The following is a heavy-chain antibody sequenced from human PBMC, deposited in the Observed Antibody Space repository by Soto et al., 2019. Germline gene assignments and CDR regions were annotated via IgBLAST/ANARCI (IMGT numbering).Heavy chain of an antibody. V-gene: IGHV3-49*03. CDR2: IRSKAYGGTT. CDR3: TRGQNDFWSGYWTYYFDY. D-gene: IGHD3-3*01. J-gene: IGHJ4*02. CDR1: GFTFGDYA. Sequence: SLRLSCTASGFTFGDYAMSWFRQAPGKGLEWVGFIRSKAYGGTTEYAASVKGRFTISRDDSKSIAYLQMNSLKTEDTAVYYCTRGQNDFWSGYWTYYFDYWGQGTLVTVSS.